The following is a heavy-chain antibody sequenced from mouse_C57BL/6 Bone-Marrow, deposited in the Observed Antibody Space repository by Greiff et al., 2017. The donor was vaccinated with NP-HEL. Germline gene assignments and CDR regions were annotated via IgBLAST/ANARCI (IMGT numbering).Heavy chain of an antibody. D-gene: IGHD1-1*01. CDR3: AREYYYGSRYYYAMDY. V-gene: IGHV5-17*01. CDR1: GFTFSDYG. Sequence: EVNVVESGGGLVKPGGSLKLSCAASGFTFSDYGMHWVRQAPEKGLEWVAYISSGSSTIYYADTVKGRFTISRDNAKNTLFLQMTSLRSEDTAMYYCAREYYYGSRYYYAMDYWGQGTSVTVSS. CDR2: ISSGSSTI. J-gene: IGHJ4*01.